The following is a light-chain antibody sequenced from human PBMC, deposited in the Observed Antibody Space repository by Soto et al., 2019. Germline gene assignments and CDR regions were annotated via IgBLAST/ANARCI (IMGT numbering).Light chain of an antibody. CDR2: DNN. J-gene: IGLJ3*02. V-gene: IGLV1-51*01. Sequence: QSVLTQPPSVSGAPGQRVTISCTGGASNIGANYDVHWYQQIPGAAPKFLIYDNNKRPSGIPDRFSGTKSGTSATLGITGLQTGDEADYYCGTWDSSLSAWVFGGGTKLTVL. CDR3: GTWDSSLSAWV. CDR1: ASNIGANYD.